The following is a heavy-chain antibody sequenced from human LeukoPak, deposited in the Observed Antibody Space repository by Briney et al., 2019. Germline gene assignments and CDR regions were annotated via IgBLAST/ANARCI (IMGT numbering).Heavy chain of an antibody. CDR3: AAAHETYYYDSSEFWFDP. D-gene: IGHD3-22*01. Sequence: ASQTLSLTCTVSGGSISSGGYYWSWIRQHPGKGLEWIGYIYYSGSTYYNPSLKSRVTISVDTSKNQFSLTLSSVTAADTAVYYCAAAHETYYYDSSEFWFDPWGQGTLVTVSS. J-gene: IGHJ5*02. CDR1: GGSISSGGYY. V-gene: IGHV4-31*03. CDR2: IYYSGST.